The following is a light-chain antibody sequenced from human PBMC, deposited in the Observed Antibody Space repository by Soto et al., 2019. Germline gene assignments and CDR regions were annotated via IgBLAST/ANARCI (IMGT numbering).Light chain of an antibody. Sequence: DIQMTQSPSSLSASVGDRVTITCQASQDISNYLNWYQQKPGEVPKLLIYSASSLHSGVPSRFTGSGSETDFTLTIRSLQPEDFATYYCQHAYVAPYSFGQGTKVDIK. J-gene: IGKJ2*03. CDR2: SAS. CDR3: QHAYVAPYS. V-gene: IGKV1-39*01. CDR1: QDISNY.